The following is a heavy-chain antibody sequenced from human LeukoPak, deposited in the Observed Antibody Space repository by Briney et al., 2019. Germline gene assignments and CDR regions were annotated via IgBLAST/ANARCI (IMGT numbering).Heavy chain of an antibody. Sequence: SVKVSCKASGFTFTSSAVQWVRQARGQRLEWIGWIVVGSGNTNYAQKFQERVTITRDMSTSLVYMELSSLRSEDTAVYYCAAEAAYYYDSRGAFDVWGQGTMVT. J-gene: IGHJ3*01. CDR1: GFTFTSSA. CDR3: AAEAAYYYDSRGAFDV. D-gene: IGHD3-22*01. CDR2: IVVGSGNT. V-gene: IGHV1-58*01.